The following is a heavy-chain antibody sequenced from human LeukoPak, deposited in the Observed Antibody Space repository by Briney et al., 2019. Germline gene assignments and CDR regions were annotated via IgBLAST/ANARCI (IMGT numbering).Heavy chain of an antibody. CDR3: ARELWNDLGDY. CDR2: ISSSSSYI. V-gene: IGHV3-21*01. J-gene: IGHJ4*02. D-gene: IGHD1-1*01. Sequence: GGSLRLSCAASGFTFSSYSMNWVRQAPGKGLEWVSSISSSSSYIYYADSVKGRFTISRDNAKNSPYLQMNSLRAEDTAVYYCARELWNDLGDYWGQGTLVTVSS. CDR1: GFTFSSYS.